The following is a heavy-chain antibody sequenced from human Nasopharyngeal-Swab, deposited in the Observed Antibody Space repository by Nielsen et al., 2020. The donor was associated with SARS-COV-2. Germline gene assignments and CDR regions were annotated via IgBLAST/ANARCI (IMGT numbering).Heavy chain of an antibody. CDR2: IYYSGST. Sequence: PGKGPEWIGYIYYSGSTYYNPSLKSRVTISVDTSKNQFSLKLSSVTAADTAVYYCARNPTAQGHGYYYYMDVWGKGTTVTVSS. J-gene: IGHJ6*03. V-gene: IGHV4-30-4*01. CDR3: ARNPTAQGHGYYYYMDV. D-gene: IGHD5-18*01.